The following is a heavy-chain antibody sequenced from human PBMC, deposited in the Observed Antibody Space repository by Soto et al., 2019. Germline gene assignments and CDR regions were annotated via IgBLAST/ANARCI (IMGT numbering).Heavy chain of an antibody. CDR3: EKTGPYCGGDCSRYFYGMDV. J-gene: IGHJ6*02. CDR2: IWGSGDRT. D-gene: IGHD2-21*02. CDR1: GFAFRTYA. V-gene: IGHV3-23*01. Sequence: PGGSLRLSCAASGFAFRTYAMAWVRQAPGKGLEWVSGIWGSGDRTFYADSVKGRFTISRDNSRNTLYLQMYSLTAEDTALYYCEKTGPYCGGDCSRYFYGMDVWGQGTTVPVSS.